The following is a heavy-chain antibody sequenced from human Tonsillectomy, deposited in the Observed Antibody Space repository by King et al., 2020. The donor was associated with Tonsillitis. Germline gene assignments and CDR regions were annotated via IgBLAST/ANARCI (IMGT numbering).Heavy chain of an antibody. CDR2: IRSKPYGETT. J-gene: IGHJ4*02. CDR1: GSLFSAQS. Sequence: VQLVESGGGLVQPGRSLRLSCTVSGSLFSAQSVSWVRQAPGKGLQHVGFIRSKPYGETTNYAASVKGRFTISRDNSKGVAYLQMDSLKTEDTAVYYCTVYDFWNNYSPNWGQGTLVSVSS. CDR3: TVYDFWNNYSPN. D-gene: IGHD3-3*01. V-gene: IGHV3-49*04.